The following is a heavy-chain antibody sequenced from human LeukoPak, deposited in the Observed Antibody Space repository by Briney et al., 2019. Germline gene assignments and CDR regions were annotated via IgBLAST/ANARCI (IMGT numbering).Heavy chain of an antibody. CDR1: GGSFSGYY. J-gene: IGHJ5*02. CDR3: ARASPWGRYSYGCGFRWFGP. Sequence: SETLSLTCAVYGGSFSGYYWSWIRQHPGKGLEWIGEINHSGSTNYNPSLKSRVTISVDTSKNQFSLKLSSVTAADTAVYYCARASPWGRYSYGCGFRWFGPWGQGTLVTVSS. D-gene: IGHD5-18*01. CDR2: INHSGST. V-gene: IGHV4-34*01.